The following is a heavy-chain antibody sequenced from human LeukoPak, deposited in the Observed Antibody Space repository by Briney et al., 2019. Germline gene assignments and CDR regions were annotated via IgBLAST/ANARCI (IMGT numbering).Heavy chain of an antibody. Sequence: PSETLSLTCTVSGGSISSGSYYWSWIRQPAGKGLEWIGSIYHSGSTFYNPSLKSRVTISVDTSKNQFSLKLSSVTAADTAVYYCARDQDYYGSGSYGPDYWGQGTLVTVSS. CDR3: ARDQDYYGSGSYGPDY. J-gene: IGHJ4*02. CDR1: GGSISSGSYY. CDR2: IYHSGST. V-gene: IGHV4-39*07. D-gene: IGHD3-10*01.